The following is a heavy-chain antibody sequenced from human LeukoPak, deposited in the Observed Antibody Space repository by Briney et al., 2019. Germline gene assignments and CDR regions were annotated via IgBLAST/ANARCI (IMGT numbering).Heavy chain of an antibody. D-gene: IGHD6-25*01. CDR2: IWYDGSNK. Sequence: PGRSLRLSCAASGFTFSSYGMHWVRQAPGKGLEWVAVIWYDGSNKYYADSVKGRFTISRDNSKNTLYLQMNSLRAEDTAVYYCAKQSASGYTSGWDWYFDLWGRGTLVTVSS. J-gene: IGHJ2*01. CDR3: AKQSASGYTSGWDWYFDL. V-gene: IGHV3-33*06. CDR1: GFTFSSYG.